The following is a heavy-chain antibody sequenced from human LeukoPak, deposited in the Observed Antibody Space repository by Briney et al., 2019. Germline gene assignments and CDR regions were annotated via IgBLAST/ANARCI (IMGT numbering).Heavy chain of an antibody. V-gene: IGHV4-30-2*01. CDR3: ARGRSSSLHFDY. Sequence: SETLSVTCAVSGGSISSGGYSWSWIRQPPGKGLEWIGYIYHSGSTYYNPSLKSRVTISVDRSKNQFSLKLSSVTAADTAVYYCARGRSSSLHFDYWGQGSLVTVSS. CDR2: IYHSGST. D-gene: IGHD6-6*01. J-gene: IGHJ4*02. CDR1: GGSISSGGYS.